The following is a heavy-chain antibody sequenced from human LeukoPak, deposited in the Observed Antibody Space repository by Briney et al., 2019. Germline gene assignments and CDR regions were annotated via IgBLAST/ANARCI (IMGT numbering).Heavy chain of an antibody. Sequence: GGSLRLSCAASGFSFPDYAMHWVRQAPGKGLEWVAFIRYDGSNKYYADSVKGRFTISRDNSKNTLYLQMNSLRAEDTAVYYCAKDGSGSIYYYDSSGYRGLDYYYMDVWGKGTTVTISS. CDR2: IRYDGSNK. CDR3: AKDGSGSIYYYDSSGYRGLDYYYMDV. CDR1: GFSFPDYA. V-gene: IGHV3-30*02. J-gene: IGHJ6*03. D-gene: IGHD3-22*01.